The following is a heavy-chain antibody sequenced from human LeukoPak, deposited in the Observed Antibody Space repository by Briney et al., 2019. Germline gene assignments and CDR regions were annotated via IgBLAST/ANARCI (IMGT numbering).Heavy chain of an antibody. V-gene: IGHV4-34*01. CDR2: INHSGST. Sequence: SETLSLACAVYGGSFSGYYWSWIRQPPGKGLEWIGEINHSGSTNYNPSLKSRATKSVDTSKNQFSLKLSSVTAADTAVYYCARRRAIFGVVIIDYWGQGTLVTVSS. CDR3: ARRRAIFGVVIIDY. D-gene: IGHD3-3*01. CDR1: GGSFSGYY. J-gene: IGHJ4*02.